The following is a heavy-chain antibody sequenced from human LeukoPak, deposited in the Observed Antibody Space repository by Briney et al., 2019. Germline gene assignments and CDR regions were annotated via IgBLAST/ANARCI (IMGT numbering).Heavy chain of an antibody. Sequence: PGGSLRLSCSASGFIFSNYWMTWVRQAPGKGLEWVANIKQDGSEKYYVDSVKGRFTISRDSAKKSLYLQMNSLRGEDTAVYFCARDMIILQSWGQGTLVTVSS. CDR3: ARDMIILQS. V-gene: IGHV3-7*04. D-gene: IGHD3-16*01. CDR1: GFIFSNYW. J-gene: IGHJ5*02. CDR2: IKQDGSEK.